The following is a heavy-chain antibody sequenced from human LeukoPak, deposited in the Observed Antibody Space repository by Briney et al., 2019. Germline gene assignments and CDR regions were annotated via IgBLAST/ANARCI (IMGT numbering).Heavy chain of an antibody. CDR3: AKNPVVVPAATLNWFDP. Sequence: TGGSLRLSCAASGFTFSSYAMSWVRQAPGKGLEWVSAISGSGGSTYYADSVKGRFTISRDNSKNTLYLQMNSLRAEDTAVYYCAKNPVVVPAATLNWFDPWGQGTLVTVSS. D-gene: IGHD2-2*01. CDR2: ISGSGGST. V-gene: IGHV3-23*01. CDR1: GFTFSSYA. J-gene: IGHJ5*02.